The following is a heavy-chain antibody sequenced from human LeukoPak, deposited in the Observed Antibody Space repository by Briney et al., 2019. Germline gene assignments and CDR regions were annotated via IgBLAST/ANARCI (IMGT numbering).Heavy chain of an antibody. CDR3: AGGDCTGGTCYSGYYYYMDV. D-gene: IGHD2-15*01. CDR1: GGSISTYY. V-gene: IGHV4-59*01. CDR2: VYYTGST. J-gene: IGHJ6*03. Sequence: SETLSLTCSVSGGSISTYYWSWIRQPPGKGLEWIGYVYYTGSTNYNPSLKSRVTMSVDTSKNQFSLKLSPVTAADTAVYFCAGGDCTGGTCYSGYYYYMDVWGKGTTVIVSS.